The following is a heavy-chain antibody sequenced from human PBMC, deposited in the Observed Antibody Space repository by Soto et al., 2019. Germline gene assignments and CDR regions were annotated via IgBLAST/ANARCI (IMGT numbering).Heavy chain of an antibody. CDR2: IWYDGSNK. CDR1: GFTFSSHS. V-gene: IGHV3-33*01. CDR3: ARWVDNKKLDY. J-gene: IGHJ4*02. Sequence: PGGSLRLSCAASGFTFSSHSMHWVRQAPGKGLEWVAVIWYDGSNKYYGDSVEGRFTISRDNSKNTMYLQMNSLRAEDTAVYYCARWVDNKKLDYWGQGTQVTVFS. D-gene: IGHD5-12*01.